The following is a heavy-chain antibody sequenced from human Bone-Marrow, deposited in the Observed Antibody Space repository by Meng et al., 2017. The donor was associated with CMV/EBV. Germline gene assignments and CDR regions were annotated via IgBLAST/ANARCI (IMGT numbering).Heavy chain of an antibody. D-gene: IGHD1-1*01. CDR2: ITHFGTT. CDR3: AREDPTTSGIINRH. CDR1: NGSVISNDYY. V-gene: IGHV4-30-4*08. Sequence: LRLSCTVSNGSVISNDYYWSWIRQAPGKGLEWLGYITHFGTTYYNPSLRSRLTFSLHTARNQFSLKVTSVTGADTATYYCAREDPTTSGIINRHWGQGTLVTVSS. J-gene: IGHJ1*01.